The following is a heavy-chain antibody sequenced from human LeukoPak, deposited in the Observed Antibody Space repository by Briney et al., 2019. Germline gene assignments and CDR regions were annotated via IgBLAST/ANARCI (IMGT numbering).Heavy chain of an antibody. V-gene: IGHV4-34*01. J-gene: IGHJ4*02. CDR2: INHSGST. Sequence: SETLSLTCAVYGGSFSGYYWSWIRQPPGKGLEWIGEINHSGSTNYNPSLKSRVTISVDTSKNQFSLKLSSVTAADTAVYYCVREDSSSWSTDYWGQGALVTVSS. CDR3: VREDSSSWSTDY. D-gene: IGHD6-13*01. CDR1: GGSFSGYY.